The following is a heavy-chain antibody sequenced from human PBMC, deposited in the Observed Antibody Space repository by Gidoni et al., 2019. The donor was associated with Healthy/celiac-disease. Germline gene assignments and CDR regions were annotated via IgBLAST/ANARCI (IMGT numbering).Heavy chain of an antibody. V-gene: IGHV3-66*01. Sequence: EVQLVESGGGLVQPGGSLGLSCGAAGFTVRSNYMSWVRQAPGKGRELVSVIYSGGSTYYADSVKGRFTISRDNSKNTLYLQMNSLRAQDTAVYYCARGPPINYYDSSGHDYWGQGTLVTVSS. CDR1: GFTVRSNY. CDR3: ARGPPINYYDSSGHDY. J-gene: IGHJ4*02. CDR2: IYSGGST. D-gene: IGHD3-22*01.